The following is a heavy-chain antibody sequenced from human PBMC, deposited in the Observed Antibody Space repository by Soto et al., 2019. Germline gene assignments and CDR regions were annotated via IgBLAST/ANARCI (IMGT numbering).Heavy chain of an antibody. CDR2: IYPGDSDT. CDR3: ARHATKDYCGGECYPKIYYYYGMDV. D-gene: IGHD2-21*01. CDR1: GYSFTNYW. Sequence: GESLKISCKGSGYSFTNYWIGWVRQMPGKGLEWMGIIYPGDSDTRYSPSFQGQVTISADKSISTAYLQWSSLKASDTAMYYCARHATKDYCGGECYPKIYYYYGMDVWGQGT. V-gene: IGHV5-51*01. J-gene: IGHJ6*02.